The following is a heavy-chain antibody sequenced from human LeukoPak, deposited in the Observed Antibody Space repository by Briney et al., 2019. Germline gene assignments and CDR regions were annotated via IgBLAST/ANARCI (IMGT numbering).Heavy chain of an antibody. CDR2: IYTSGST. J-gene: IGHJ4*02. CDR1: GGSISSGSYY. V-gene: IGHV4-61*02. Sequence: SETLSLTCTVSGGSISSGSYYWSWIRQPAGKGREWIGRIYTSGSTNYNPSLKSRVNISVDTSKNQFSLKLSSVTAADTAVYYCARAEGYDFWSGYFRFGSFDYWGQGTLVTVSS. CDR3: ARAEGYDFWSGYFRFGSFDY. D-gene: IGHD3-3*01.